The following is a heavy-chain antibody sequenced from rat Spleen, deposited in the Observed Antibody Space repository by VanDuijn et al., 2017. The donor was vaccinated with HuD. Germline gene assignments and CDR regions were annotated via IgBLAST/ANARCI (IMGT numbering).Heavy chain of an antibody. CDR2: ITKTGDST. V-gene: IGHV5-31*01. Sequence: EVQLVESGGGLVQPGRSLKLSCVASGFTFNNYWMTWIRQAPGKGLEWIASITKTGDSTYYPDSVKGRFTISRDNAKSTLYLQMNSLRSEDTATYYCSRPHSSLYVMDAWGQGASVTVSS. D-gene: IGHD1-2*01. J-gene: IGHJ4*01. CDR3: SRPHSSLYVMDA. CDR1: GFTFNNYW.